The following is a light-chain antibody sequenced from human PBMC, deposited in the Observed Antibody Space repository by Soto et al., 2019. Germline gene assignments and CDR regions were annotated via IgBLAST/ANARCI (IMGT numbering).Light chain of an antibody. CDR3: QQRSNWPT. V-gene: IGKV3D-20*02. J-gene: IGKJ1*01. Sequence: EIVLTQSPGTLSLSPGERATLSCRASQSVSSSYLAWYQQKPGQAPRLLIYGASSRATGIPDRFSGSGSGTDFTLTISSLQPEDFATYYCQQRSNWPTFGQGTKVDIK. CDR1: QSVSSSY. CDR2: GAS.